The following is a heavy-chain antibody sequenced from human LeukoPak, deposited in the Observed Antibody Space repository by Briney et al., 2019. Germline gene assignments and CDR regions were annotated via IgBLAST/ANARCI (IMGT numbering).Heavy chain of an antibody. V-gene: IGHV4-34*01. D-gene: IGHD6-19*01. Sequence: SETLSLTCAVYGGSFSGYYWSWIRQPPGKGLEWIGEINHSGSTNYNPSLKSRVTISVDTSKNQFSLKLSSVTAADTAVYYCARARGIAVAGSSWGQGTLVTVSS. CDR1: GGSFSGYY. CDR3: ARARGIAVAGSS. J-gene: IGHJ4*02. CDR2: INHSGST.